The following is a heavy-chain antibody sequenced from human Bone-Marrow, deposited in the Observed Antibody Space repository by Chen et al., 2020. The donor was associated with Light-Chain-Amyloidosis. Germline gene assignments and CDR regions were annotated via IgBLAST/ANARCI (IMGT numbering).Heavy chain of an antibody. Sequence: QVQLQESDPGLVKSSETLSLACTVSGVSVRSHYWNLIRQPPGKSLEWIGYVFYTGAAKYKPSLNSRVTMSVDTSTNQFSLKVTSLTAADTAVYYCARWEESLKAFDTWGQGTMVTVSS. CDR2: VFYTGAA. V-gene: IGHV4-59*02. CDR3: ARWEESLKAFDT. J-gene: IGHJ3*02. D-gene: IGHD1-26*01. CDR1: GVSVRSHY.